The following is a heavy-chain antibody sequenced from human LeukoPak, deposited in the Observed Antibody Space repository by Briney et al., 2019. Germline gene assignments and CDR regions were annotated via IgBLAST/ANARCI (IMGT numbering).Heavy chain of an antibody. CDR1: GFTFTNYG. D-gene: IGHD3-3*01. CDR3: ARVGSGSYYFEN. J-gene: IGHJ4*02. Sequence: GRSLRLSCAASGFTFTNYGMHWVRQAPGRGLEWVAIIWHDRSYKYYTDSVQGRFTISRDNSKDTLYLQMNSLRAEDTAVYYCARVGSGSYYFENWGQGTLVTVSS. V-gene: IGHV3-33*08. CDR2: IWHDRSYK.